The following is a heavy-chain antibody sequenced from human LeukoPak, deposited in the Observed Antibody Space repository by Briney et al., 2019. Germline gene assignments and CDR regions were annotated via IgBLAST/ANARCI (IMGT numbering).Heavy chain of an antibody. D-gene: IGHD4-17*01. CDR1: GGSISSGSYY. Sequence: SETLSLTCTVSGGSISSGSYYWSWIGQPAGKGLEWIGRIYTSGITNYNPSLKSRVTISVDTSKNQFSLKLSSVTAADTAVYYCARTTLRLTTWGFDPWGQGTLVTVSS. J-gene: IGHJ5*02. CDR3: ARTTLRLTTWGFDP. CDR2: IYTSGIT. V-gene: IGHV4-61*02.